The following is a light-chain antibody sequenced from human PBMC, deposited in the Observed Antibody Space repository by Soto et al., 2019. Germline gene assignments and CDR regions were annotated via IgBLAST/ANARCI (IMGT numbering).Light chain of an antibody. CDR2: EVS. CDR3: CSYAGRYTYV. Sequence: QSVLTQPPSASGSPGQSVTISCTGTSSDVGAYNYVSWYQQHPGKAPKLMIYEVSKRPSGVPDRFSGSKSGNTASLTVSGLQAEDEADYYCCSYAGRYTYVFGTGTKVTVL. V-gene: IGLV2-8*01. CDR1: SSDVGAYNY. J-gene: IGLJ1*01.